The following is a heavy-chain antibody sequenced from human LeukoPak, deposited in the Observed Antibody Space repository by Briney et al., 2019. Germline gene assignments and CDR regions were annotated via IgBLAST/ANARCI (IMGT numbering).Heavy chain of an antibody. V-gene: IGHV4-39*01. CDR3: AKSNGYGLIDY. CDR2: IYSSGNT. D-gene: IGHD5-12*01. J-gene: IGHJ4*02. CDR1: GASISSSNYY. Sequence: SETLSLTCAVSGASISSSNYYWGWVRQSPGKGLEWIGNIYSSGNTYYDASLKSRVTMYIDTSKNQFSLKLSSVTAADTAMYYCAKSNGYGLIDYWGQGTLVTVSS.